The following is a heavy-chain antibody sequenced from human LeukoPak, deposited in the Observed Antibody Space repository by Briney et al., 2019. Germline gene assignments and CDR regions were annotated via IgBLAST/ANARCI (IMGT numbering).Heavy chain of an antibody. Sequence: PSETLSLTCSVSGASMTDHYWSWIRQPPGKGLEWIGYIYDSETTNYNPSLKSRVTMSVDMSNNQFSLKLGSVTAADTALYYCATRPAARTWHGVFDYWSRGTLGTVSS. CDR2: IYDSETT. J-gene: IGHJ4*02. D-gene: IGHD6-6*01. CDR1: GASMTDHY. CDR3: ATRPAARTWHGVFDY. V-gene: IGHV4-59*11.